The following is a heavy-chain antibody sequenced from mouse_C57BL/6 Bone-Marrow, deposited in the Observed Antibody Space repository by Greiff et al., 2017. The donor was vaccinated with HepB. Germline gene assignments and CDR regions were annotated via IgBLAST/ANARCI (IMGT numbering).Heavy chain of an antibody. CDR2: INPSSGYT. CDR3: ARSGTGDYAMDY. D-gene: IGHD4-1*01. CDR1: GYTFTSYT. V-gene: IGHV1-4*01. Sequence: LVESGAELARPGASVKMSCKASGYTFTSYTMHWVKQRPGQGLEWIGYINPSSGYTKYNQKFKDKATLTADKSSSTAYMQLSSLTSEDSAVYYCARSGTGDYAMDYWGQGTSVTVSS. J-gene: IGHJ4*01.